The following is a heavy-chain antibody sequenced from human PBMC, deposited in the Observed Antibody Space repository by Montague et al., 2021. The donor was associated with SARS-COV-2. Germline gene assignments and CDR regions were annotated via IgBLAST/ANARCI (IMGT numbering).Heavy chain of an antibody. Sequence: SETLSLTCTVSGGSISSHYWSWIRQPPGKGLEWIGYIYYSGSTNYNPSLKSRVTISVDTSKNQFSLKLSPVTAADTAVYYCAGTYYDFCSGFIHYYYMDVWGLGTTVTVSS. CDR1: GGSISSHY. CDR3: AGTYYDFCSGFIHYYYMDV. J-gene: IGHJ6*03. D-gene: IGHD3-3*01. CDR2: IYYSGST. V-gene: IGHV4-59*11.